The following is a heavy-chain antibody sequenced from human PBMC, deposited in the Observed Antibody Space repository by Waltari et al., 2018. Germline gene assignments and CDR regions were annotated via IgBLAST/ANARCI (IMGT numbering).Heavy chain of an antibody. CDR1: GYTLPSYD. CDR3: ARVSPGWNYMDV. Sequence: QVQLVQSGDEGKKPGASVKVSCKASGYTLPSYDSNWVRQATGHGLEWMGWMNPNSGNTGYAKKFQGRVTMTRNTSISTAYMELSSLRSEDTAVYYCARVSPGWNYMDVWGKGTTVTISS. J-gene: IGHJ6*03. V-gene: IGHV1-8*01. D-gene: IGHD1-1*01. CDR2: MNPNSGNT.